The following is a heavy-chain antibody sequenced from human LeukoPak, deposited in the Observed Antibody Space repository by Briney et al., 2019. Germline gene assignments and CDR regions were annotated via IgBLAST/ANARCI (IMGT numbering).Heavy chain of an antibody. CDR3: ARFSRFTGYNWFDP. V-gene: IGHV4-34*01. Sequence: SETLSLTCAVYGGSFSGYYWSWIRQPPGKGLEWIGEINHSGSTNYNPFLKSRVTISVDTSKNQFSLKLSSVTAADTAVYYCARFSRFTGYNWFDPWGQGTLVTVSS. CDR2: INHSGST. CDR1: GGSFSGYY. D-gene: IGHD3-3*01. J-gene: IGHJ5*02.